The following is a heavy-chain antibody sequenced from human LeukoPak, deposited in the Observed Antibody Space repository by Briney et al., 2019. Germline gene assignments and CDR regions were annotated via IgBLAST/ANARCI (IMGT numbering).Heavy chain of an antibody. CDR1: GFVFSIYT. D-gene: IGHD2/OR15-2a*01. CDR2: ISGSGNGGSI. V-gene: IGHV3-64D*06. Sequence: GGSLRLSCSASGFVFSIYTMYWVRQAPGKGPEYVSTISGSGNGGSIYYADSVKGRFTISRDDSKSIVYLQMNGLRSEDTAVYYCVKDFGRVRGTPDSWGQGTLVTVSS. J-gene: IGHJ4*02. CDR3: VKDFGRVRGTPDS.